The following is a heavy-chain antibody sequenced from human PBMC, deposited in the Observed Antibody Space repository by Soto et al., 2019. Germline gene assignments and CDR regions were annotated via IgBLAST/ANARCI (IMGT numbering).Heavy chain of an antibody. V-gene: IGHV4-31*03. J-gene: IGHJ5*02. CDR2: IYYSGST. CDR3: ARSIVVVVAAPNWFDP. CDR1: GGSISIGGDY. Sequence: SETLSLTCTVSGGSISIGGDYWSWIRQHPGKDLEWIGYIYYSGSTYYNPSLKSRVTISVDTSKNQFSLKLSSVTAADTAVYYCARSIVVVVAAPNWFDPWGQGTLVTVSS. D-gene: IGHD2-15*01.